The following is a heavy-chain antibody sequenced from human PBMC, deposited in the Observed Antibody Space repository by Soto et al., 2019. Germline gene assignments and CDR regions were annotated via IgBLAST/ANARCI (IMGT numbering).Heavy chain of an antibody. J-gene: IGHJ4*02. CDR2: IYGGGDT. D-gene: IGHD3-3*01. CDR3: AGFRYYDFWSGPEY. V-gene: IGHV3-53*01. CDR1: GFTVSSNY. Sequence: GGSLRLSCVASGFTVSSNYMSWVRQAPGKGLEWVSVIYGGGDTNYADSVKGRFTISRDNSKNSLYHQMHSLRAEDTAVYYCAGFRYYDFWSGPEYWGQGTLVTVSS.